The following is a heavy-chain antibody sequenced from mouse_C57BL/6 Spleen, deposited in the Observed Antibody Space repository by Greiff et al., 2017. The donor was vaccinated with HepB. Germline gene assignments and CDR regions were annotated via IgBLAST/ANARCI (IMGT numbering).Heavy chain of an antibody. Sequence: VQLQQSGAELVRPGASVKLSCTASGFNIKDDYMHWVKQRPEQGLEWIGWIDPENGDTEYASKFQGKATITADTSSNTAYLQLSSLTSEDTAVYYCTTSITTVVAGPYFDYWGQGTTLTVSS. D-gene: IGHD1-1*01. CDR3: TTSITTVVAGPYFDY. CDR1: GFNIKDDY. J-gene: IGHJ2*01. CDR2: IDPENGDT. V-gene: IGHV14-4*01.